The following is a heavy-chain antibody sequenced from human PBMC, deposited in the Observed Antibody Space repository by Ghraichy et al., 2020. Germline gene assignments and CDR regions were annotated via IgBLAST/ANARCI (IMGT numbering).Heavy chain of an antibody. V-gene: IGHV4-34*01. Sequence: SETLSLTCAVYGGSFSGYYWSWIRQPPGKGLEWIGEINHSGSTNYNPSLKSRVTISVDTSKNQFSLKLSSVTAADTAVYYCASTYSSGWVGSNYGMDVWGQGTTVTVSS. CDR1: GGSFSGYY. D-gene: IGHD6-19*01. J-gene: IGHJ6*02. CDR2: INHSGST. CDR3: ASTYSSGWVGSNYGMDV.